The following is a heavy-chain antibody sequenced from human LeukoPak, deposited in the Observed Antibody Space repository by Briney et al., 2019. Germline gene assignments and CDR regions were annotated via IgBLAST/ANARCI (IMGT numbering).Heavy chain of an antibody. D-gene: IGHD5-24*01. CDR3: ARAEEMATITDH. CDR2: INPSGGST. Sequence: ASVKVFCKASGYTFTSYYMHWVRQAPGQGLEWMGIINPSGGSTSYAQKFQGRVTMTRDTSTSTVYMELSSLRSEDTAVYYCARAEEMATITDHWGQGTLVTVSS. V-gene: IGHV1-46*01. J-gene: IGHJ4*02. CDR1: GYTFTSYY.